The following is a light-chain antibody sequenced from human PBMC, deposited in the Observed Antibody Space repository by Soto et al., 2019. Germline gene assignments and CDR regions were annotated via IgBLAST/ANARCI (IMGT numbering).Light chain of an antibody. J-gene: IGKJ4*01. CDR3: QQYYSMPLT. Sequence: DIVMTQSPDSLAVSLGERATINCKSSQSVLYSSNNNNYLAWYQQTPGQPPRLLIYWASTREPGVPDRFSGSGSGTEFTLTISSQQAEDVAVYYCQQYYSMPLTFGGGTKVEIK. CDR2: WAS. V-gene: IGKV4-1*01. CDR1: QSVLYSSNNNNY.